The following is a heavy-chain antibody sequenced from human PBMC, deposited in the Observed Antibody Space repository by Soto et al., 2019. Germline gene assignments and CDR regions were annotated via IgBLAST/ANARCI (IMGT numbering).Heavy chain of an antibody. CDR2: IRSKVNTYAT. CDR3: TRFSMDSGSGWFDP. CDR1: GFTFSGSA. V-gene: IGHV3-73*02. J-gene: IGHJ5*02. D-gene: IGHD6-6*01. Sequence: EVQLVESGGDLVQPGGSLKVSCAASGFTFSGSAIHWVRQASGKGLEWVGRIRSKVNTYATAYAASVKGRFSISRDDSKNTAYLEMNSLKTEDTAVYYCTRFSMDSGSGWFDPWGQGTLVAVSS.